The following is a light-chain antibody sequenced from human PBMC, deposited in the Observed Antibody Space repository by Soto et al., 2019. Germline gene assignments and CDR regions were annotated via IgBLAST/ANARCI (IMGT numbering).Light chain of an antibody. Sequence: DIQMTQSPSSLSASVGDRVTITCQSSQDISNDLKWYQQKPGKAPKLLIYAAASLQRGVPSRCSGSSSGTDFTISISSLQPEDFATYYCQQLHDYPITFGQGTRLEIK. CDR1: QDISND. V-gene: IGKV1-17*01. CDR2: AAA. CDR3: QQLHDYPIT. J-gene: IGKJ5*01.